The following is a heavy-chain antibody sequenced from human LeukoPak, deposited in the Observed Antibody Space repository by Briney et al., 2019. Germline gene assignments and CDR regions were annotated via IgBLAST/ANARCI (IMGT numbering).Heavy chain of an antibody. J-gene: IGHJ4*02. D-gene: IGHD6-19*01. V-gene: IGHV3-48*03. CDR2: ISSSGSTI. CDR1: GFTFSNYE. Sequence: GGSLRLSCAASGFTFSNYEMNWVRQAPGKGLEWVSYISSSGSTIWYADSVKGRFTISRDNSKNTLYLQMNSLRAEDTAVYYCARDSSGPLYWGQGTLVTVSS. CDR3: ARDSSGPLY.